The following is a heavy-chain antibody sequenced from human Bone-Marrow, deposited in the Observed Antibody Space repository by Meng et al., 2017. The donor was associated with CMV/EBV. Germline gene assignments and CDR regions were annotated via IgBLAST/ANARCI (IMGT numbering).Heavy chain of an antibody. J-gene: IGHJ4*02. V-gene: IGHV4-59*01. CDR3: ASSSLGTVLYYFDY. Sequence: GSLRLSCTGSGGSISSYYWSWIRQPPGKGLEWIGYIYYSGSTNYNPSLKSRVTISVDTSKNQFTLKLSSVTAADTAVYYWASSSLGTVLYYFDYWGQGTLVTVSS. CDR2: IYYSGST. D-gene: IGHD2-8*01. CDR1: GGSISSYY.